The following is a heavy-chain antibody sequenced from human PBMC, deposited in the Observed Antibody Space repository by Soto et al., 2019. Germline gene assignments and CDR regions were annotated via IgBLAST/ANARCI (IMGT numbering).Heavy chain of an antibody. Sequence: ASVKVSCKASGYTFTSYGISWVRQAPGQGLEWMGWISAYNGNTNYAQKLQGRVTMTTDTSTSTAYMELRSLRSDDTAVYYCARAIYDILTGYSKYYYGMDVWGQGTTVTFSS. J-gene: IGHJ6*02. CDR2: ISAYNGNT. CDR1: GYTFTSYG. CDR3: ARAIYDILTGYSKYYYGMDV. V-gene: IGHV1-18*01. D-gene: IGHD3-9*01.